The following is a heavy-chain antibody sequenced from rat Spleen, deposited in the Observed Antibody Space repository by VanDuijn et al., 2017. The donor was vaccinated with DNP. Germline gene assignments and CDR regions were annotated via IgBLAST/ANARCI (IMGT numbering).Heavy chain of an antibody. Sequence: EVQLVESGGGLVQPGMSLKVSCTVSGFNFSDYYMAWVRQAPRKGLEWVAAIIYDGSRTYYRDSVKGRFTISRDNAESTLFLQMNSVRSEDMATYHCARGSDGVWFAYWGQGTLVTVSS. D-gene: IGHD4-3*01. CDR2: IIYDGSRT. CDR1: GFNFSDYY. J-gene: IGHJ3*01. V-gene: IGHV5-22*01. CDR3: ARGSDGVWFAY.